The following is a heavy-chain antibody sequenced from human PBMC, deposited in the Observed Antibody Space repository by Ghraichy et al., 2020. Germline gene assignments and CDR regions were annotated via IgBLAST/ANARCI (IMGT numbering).Heavy chain of an antibody. Sequence: ASVKVSCKTSGSTFSGYYMQLVREAPRQGLEWMGWINPDSGGTSYAQKFQGRVTMTRDTSISTVYMELSSLRSDDTAVYYCARDWYSGTADYFDYWGQGSLVTVSS. CDR2: INPDSGGT. CDR1: GSTFSGYY. V-gene: IGHV1-2*02. D-gene: IGHD1-26*01. J-gene: IGHJ4*02. CDR3: ARDWYSGTADYFDY.